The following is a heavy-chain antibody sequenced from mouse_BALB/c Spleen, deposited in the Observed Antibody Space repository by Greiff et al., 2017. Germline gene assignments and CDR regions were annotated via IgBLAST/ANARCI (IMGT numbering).Heavy chain of an antibody. CDR1: GFDFSRYW. J-gene: IGHJ4*01. CDR3: ARPNWDAMDY. Sequence: EVKLLESGGGLVQPGGSLKLSCAASGFDFSRYWMSWVRQAPGKGLEWIGEINPDSSTINYTPSLKDKFIISRDNAKNTLYLQMSKVRSEDTALYYCARPNWDAMDYWGQGTSVTVSS. D-gene: IGHD4-1*01. CDR2: INPDSSTI. V-gene: IGHV4-1*02.